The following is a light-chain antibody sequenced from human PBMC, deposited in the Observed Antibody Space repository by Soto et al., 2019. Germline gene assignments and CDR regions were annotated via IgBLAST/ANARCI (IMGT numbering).Light chain of an antibody. V-gene: IGKV1-39*01. CDR3: QQSSGSRDWA. J-gene: IGKJ1*01. CDR1: QSIRSH. CDR2: AAS. Sequence: IQMTQSPTSLSPALGDRIPITCRSRQSIRSHLNWYQQKPGKAPKLLIYAASSLQSGVPSRLSGSGSGKDFTLTIRGLQPADFATYYCQQSSGSRDWAFGHGTTVDTK.